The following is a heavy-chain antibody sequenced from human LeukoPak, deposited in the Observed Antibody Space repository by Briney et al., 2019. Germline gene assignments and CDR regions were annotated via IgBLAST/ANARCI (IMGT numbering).Heavy chain of an antibody. CDR1: GFTFSSYW. J-gene: IGHJ5*02. D-gene: IGHD5-12*01. Sequence: GGSLSLSCAASGFTFSSYWMHWVRQAPGKGLVWVSRINSDGSSTSYADSVKGRFTISRDNAKNTLYLQMNSLRAEDTAVYYCAREGDIVATYWFDPWGQGTLVTVSS. V-gene: IGHV3-74*01. CDR2: INSDGSST. CDR3: AREGDIVATYWFDP.